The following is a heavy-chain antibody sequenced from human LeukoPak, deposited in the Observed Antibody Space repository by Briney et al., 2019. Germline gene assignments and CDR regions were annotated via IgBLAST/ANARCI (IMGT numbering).Heavy chain of an antibody. CDR2: IHPRRGDT. D-gene: IGHD3-10*01. V-gene: IGHV1-2*02. J-gene: IGHJ4*02. Sequence: ASAKVSRKHSVDSFSVFYIHCGPQGPGQGVECMGWIHPRRGDTRYAPKFQGRVTMARDTSISTVYMDLSSLGSDDTAVYYCARDGEYGTGSYYRGSFDYWGQGILVTVSS. CDR1: VDSFSVFY. CDR3: ARDGEYGTGSYYRGSFDY.